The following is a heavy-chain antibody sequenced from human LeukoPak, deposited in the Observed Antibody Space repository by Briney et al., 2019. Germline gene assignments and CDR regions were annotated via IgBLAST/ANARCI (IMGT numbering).Heavy chain of an antibody. Sequence: PSESLSLTCAVYGGSLSGYYWIWIRQPPAKGLEWIGEINHSGSTNYNPSLTSRVTISVATSKNQFSLKLSSVTAADTAVYYCARNRYMDVWGKGTTVTISS. J-gene: IGHJ6*03. CDR1: GGSLSGYY. V-gene: IGHV4-34*01. D-gene: IGHD2/OR15-2a*01. CDR3: ARNRYMDV. CDR2: INHSGST.